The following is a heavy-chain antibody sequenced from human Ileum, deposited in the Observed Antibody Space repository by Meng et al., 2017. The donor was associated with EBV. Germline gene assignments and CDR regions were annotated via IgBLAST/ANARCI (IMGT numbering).Heavy chain of an antibody. CDR2: CSGGT. D-gene: IGHD1-26*01. J-gene: IGHJ4*02. CDR1: GVSISSGVYH. CDR3: AIYAVGGSGQGY. V-gene: IGHV4-30-4*01. Sequence: QVPLQEAGPGPVKPSQTLTLPCAVSGVSISSGVYHWSWIRQPPGKGLEWIGCSGGTYYNPSLKSRLTISVDTSKNQFSLKLDSATAADTAVYYCAIYAVGGSGQGYWGQGTLVTVSS.